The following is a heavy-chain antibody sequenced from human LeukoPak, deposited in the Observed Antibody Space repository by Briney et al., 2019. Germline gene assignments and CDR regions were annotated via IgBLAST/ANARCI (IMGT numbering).Heavy chain of an antibody. J-gene: IGHJ4*02. CDR3: ARGYSGYDYHFDY. D-gene: IGHD5-12*01. V-gene: IGHV4-59*08. CDR1: GGSFSGYY. CDR2: IYYSGST. Sequence: SETLSLTCAAYGGSFSGYYWSWIRQPPGKGLEWIGYIYYSGSTNYNPSLKSRVTISVDTSKNQFSLKLSSVTAADTAVYYCARGYSGYDYHFDYWGQGTLVTVSS.